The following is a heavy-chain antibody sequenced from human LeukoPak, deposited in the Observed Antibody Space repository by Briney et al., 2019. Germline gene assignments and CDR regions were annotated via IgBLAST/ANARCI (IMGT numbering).Heavy chain of an antibody. CDR1: GGSISSYY. Sequence: SETLSLTCTVSGGSISSYYWSWIRQPPGKGLEWIGYIYYSGSTNYNPSLKSRVTISVDTSKNQFSLKLSSVTAADTAVYYCAGAPKYYDILTGYHGVSISVPFDYWGQGTLVTVSS. CDR3: AGAPKYYDILTGYHGVSISVPFDY. V-gene: IGHV4-59*08. CDR2: IYYSGST. D-gene: IGHD3-9*01. J-gene: IGHJ4*02.